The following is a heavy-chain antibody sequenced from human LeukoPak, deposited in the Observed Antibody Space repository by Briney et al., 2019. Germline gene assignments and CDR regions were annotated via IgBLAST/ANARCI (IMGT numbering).Heavy chain of an antibody. CDR3: AGMAPGYYDSSGYIL. D-gene: IGHD3-22*01. V-gene: IGHV1-18*01. CDR2: ISAYNGNT. Sequence: ASVKVSCKASGYTFTIYGISWVRQAPGQGLEWMGWISAYNGNTNYAQKLQGRVTMTTDTSTSTAYMELRSLRSDDTAVYYCAGMAPGYYDSSGYILWGQGTLVTVSS. CDR1: GYTFTIYG. J-gene: IGHJ4*02.